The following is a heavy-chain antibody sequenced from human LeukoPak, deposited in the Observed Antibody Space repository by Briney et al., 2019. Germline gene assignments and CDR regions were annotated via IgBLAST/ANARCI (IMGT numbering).Heavy chain of an antibody. D-gene: IGHD3-16*02. CDR2: INHSGST. V-gene: IGHV4-34*01. Sequence: SETLSLTCAVYGGSFSGYYWSWIRQPPGKGLEWIGEINHSGSTNYNPPLKSRVTISVDTPKNQFSLKLSSVTAADTAVYYCASSLYDYVWGSYRSPRSPIDYWGQGTLVTVSS. CDR3: ASSLYDYVWGSYRSPRSPIDY. J-gene: IGHJ4*02. CDR1: GGSFSGYY.